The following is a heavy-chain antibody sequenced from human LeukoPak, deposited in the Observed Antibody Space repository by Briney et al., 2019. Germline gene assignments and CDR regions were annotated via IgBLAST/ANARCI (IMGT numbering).Heavy chain of an antibody. CDR3: AKHPYYDILTGYPWLDP. J-gene: IGHJ5*02. CDR2: ISGSGGST. V-gene: IGHV3-23*01. CDR1: GFTFSSYS. Sequence: GGSLRLSCAASGFTFSSYSMNWVRQAPGKGLEWVSAISGSGGSTYYADSVKGRFTISRDNSKNTLYLQMNSLRAEDTAVYYCAKHPYYDILTGYPWLDPWGQGTLVTVSS. D-gene: IGHD3-9*01.